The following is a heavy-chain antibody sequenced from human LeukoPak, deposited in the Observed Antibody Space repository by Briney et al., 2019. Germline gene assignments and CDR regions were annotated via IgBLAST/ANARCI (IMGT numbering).Heavy chain of an antibody. V-gene: IGHV3-30*02. CDR2: IRYDGSNK. J-gene: IGHJ4*02. CDR3: AKDYLNYDFWSGYDY. Sequence: GGSLRLSCAASGFTFSSYGMHWVRQAPGKGLEWVAFIRYDGSNKYYADSVKGRFTISRDNSKNTLYLQMNSLRAEDTAVYYCAKDYLNYDFWSGYDYWGQGTLVTVSS. D-gene: IGHD3-3*01. CDR1: GFTFSSYG.